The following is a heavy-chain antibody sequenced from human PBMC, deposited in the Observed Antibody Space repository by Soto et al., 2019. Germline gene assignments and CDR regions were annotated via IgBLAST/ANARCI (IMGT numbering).Heavy chain of an antibody. CDR1: GGSFSGYY. V-gene: IGHV4-34*01. CDR3: ARVNVLLWFGPPRNPPPLDYYYGMDV. J-gene: IGHJ6*02. CDR2: INHSGST. D-gene: IGHD3-10*01. Sequence: QVQLQQWGAGLLKPSETLSLTCAVYGGSFSGYYWSWIRQPPGKGLEWIGEINHSGSTNYNPSLKSRVTISVDTSKNQFSLKLSSVTAADTAVYYCARVNVLLWFGPPRNPPPLDYYYGMDVWGQGTTVTVPS.